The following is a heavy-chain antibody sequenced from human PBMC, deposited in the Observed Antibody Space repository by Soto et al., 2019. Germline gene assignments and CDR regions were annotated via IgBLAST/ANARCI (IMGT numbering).Heavy chain of an antibody. D-gene: IGHD3-10*01. CDR1: GFNFRSYG. Sequence: GGSLRLSCATSGFNFRSYGIHWVRQAPGKGLEWVGIIWYDGSNKYYADSVKGRLTISRDNSKNTVYLQMNSLRAEDTAVYYCVKHQVSLVRGISPFDYWGQGALVTVSS. V-gene: IGHV3-33*06. J-gene: IGHJ4*02. CDR3: VKHQVSLVRGISPFDY. CDR2: IWYDGSNK.